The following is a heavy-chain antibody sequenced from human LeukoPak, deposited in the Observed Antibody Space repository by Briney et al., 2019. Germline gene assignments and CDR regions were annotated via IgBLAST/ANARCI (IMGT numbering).Heavy chain of an antibody. CDR2: ICNRGST. D-gene: IGHD3-10*01. V-gene: IGHV4-39*07. J-gene: IGHJ5*01. Sequence: SETLSLTCTVAGGSISSTSYFWGWIRQPPGQGLEWIGSICNRGSTYYNPSLKSRVTMSVDTSKNQFSLKLSSVTAADTAVYHCASRSGVRGVIGGFDSWGQGTVVTVSS. CDR1: GGSISSTSYF. CDR3: ASRSGVRGVIGGFDS.